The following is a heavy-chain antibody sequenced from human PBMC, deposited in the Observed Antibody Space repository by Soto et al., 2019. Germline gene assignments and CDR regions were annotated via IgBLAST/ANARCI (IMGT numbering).Heavy chain of an antibody. D-gene: IGHD5-12*01. Sequence: EVQLVESGGGLVQPGGSLRLSCAASGFTFSSYDMHWVRQATGKGLEWVSAIGTVGDTYYPGSVKGRFTISRENAKNSLYLQMNSLRAGDTAVYYCARGYSGYDFSFDYWGQGTLVTVSS. CDR3: ARGYSGYDFSFDY. V-gene: IGHV3-13*01. J-gene: IGHJ4*02. CDR2: IGTVGDT. CDR1: GFTFSSYD.